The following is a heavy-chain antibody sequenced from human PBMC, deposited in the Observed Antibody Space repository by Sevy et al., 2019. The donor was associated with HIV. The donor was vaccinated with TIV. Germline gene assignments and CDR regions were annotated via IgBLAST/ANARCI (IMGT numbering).Heavy chain of an antibody. J-gene: IGHJ4*02. CDR3: ARQIGHQVIITYYFDY. CDR2: IHYSGTT. V-gene: IGHV4-39*01. D-gene: IGHD3-22*01. Sequence: SETLSLTCTVSGGSISSSSYYWGWIRQPPGKGPEWIGSIHYSGTTYYSPSLKSRVTISVDTSKNQFSLKLSSVIAADTAIYYCARQIGHQVIITYYFDYWGQGTLVTVSS. CDR1: GGSISSSSYY.